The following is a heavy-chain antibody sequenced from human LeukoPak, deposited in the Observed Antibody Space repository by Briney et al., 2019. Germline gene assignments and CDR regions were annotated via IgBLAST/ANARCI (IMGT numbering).Heavy chain of an antibody. Sequence: GASVKVSCMASRGTFSSYAISWVRQAPAQGLEWMGGIIPIFGTANYAQKFQGRVTITADKSTSTAYMELSSLRSEDTAMYYCARRNSSSGFDPWGQGTLVTVSS. CDR1: RGTFSSYA. CDR2: IIPIFGTA. D-gene: IGHD6-6*01. J-gene: IGHJ5*02. CDR3: ARRNSSSGFDP. V-gene: IGHV1-69*06.